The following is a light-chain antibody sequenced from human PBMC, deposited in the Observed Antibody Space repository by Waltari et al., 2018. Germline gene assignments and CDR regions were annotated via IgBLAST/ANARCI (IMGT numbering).Light chain of an antibody. V-gene: IGKV3-20*01. CDR1: QSVARA. CDR3: QNYVRLPAT. CDR2: NTY. Sequence: EIVLTQSPGTLSLSPGDRATLSCRASQSVARALAWYQQKPGQPPRLLIYNTYTRATRVPDRVSGGGSGTDFSLTISRLEPEDFAVYYCQNYVRLPATFGQGTKVEIK. J-gene: IGKJ1*01.